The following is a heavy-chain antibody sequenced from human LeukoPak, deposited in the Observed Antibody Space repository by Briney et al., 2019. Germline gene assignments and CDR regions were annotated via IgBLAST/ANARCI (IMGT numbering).Heavy chain of an antibody. D-gene: IGHD2-8*02. CDR3: ARLPTDLLALDY. CDR2: INHSGST. V-gene: IGHV4-34*01. J-gene: IGHJ4*02. Sequence: PSETLSLTCAVYGGSFSGYYWSWIRQPPGKGLEWIGEINHSGSTNYNPSLKSRVTISVDTSKNQFSLKLSSVTAADTAVYYCARLPTDLLALDYWGQGSRVTVSS. CDR1: GGSFSGYY.